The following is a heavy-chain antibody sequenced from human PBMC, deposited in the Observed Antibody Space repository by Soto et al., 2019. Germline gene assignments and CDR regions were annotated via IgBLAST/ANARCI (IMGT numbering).Heavy chain of an antibody. J-gene: IGHJ4*02. D-gene: IGHD3-22*01. Sequence: PPGKGLEWIGEIYHGGSTNYNPSLKSRVTISLDKSKNQFSLKLSSVTAADTAVYYCAREDYYDSSGYFVYGGLVTLV. CDR3: AREDYYDSSGYFVY. V-gene: IGHV4-4*02. CDR2: IYHGGST.